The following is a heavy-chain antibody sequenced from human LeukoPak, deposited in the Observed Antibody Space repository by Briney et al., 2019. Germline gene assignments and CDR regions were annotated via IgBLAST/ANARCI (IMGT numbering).Heavy chain of an antibody. CDR3: ARGGDGYKIDY. D-gene: IGHD5-24*01. J-gene: IGHJ4*02. CDR2: INHSGST. CDR1: GGSFSGYY. V-gene: IGHV4-34*01. Sequence: SETLSLTCAVYGGSFSGYYWSWIRQPPGKGLEWIGEINHSGSTNYNPSLKGRVTISVDTSKNQFSLKLSSVTAADTAVYYCARGGDGYKIDYWGQGTLVTVSS.